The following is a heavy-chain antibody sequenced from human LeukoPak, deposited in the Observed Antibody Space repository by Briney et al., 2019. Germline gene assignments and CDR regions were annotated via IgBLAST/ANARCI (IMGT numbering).Heavy chain of an antibody. CDR2: ISTSSTYI. CDR3: ARDRYCSGGNCVDAFDI. J-gene: IGHJ3*02. Sequence: GGSLRLSCAASGFTFSSYSMNWVRQAPGKGLEWVSSISTSSTYIYYADSVKGRFTISRDSAKNSLYLQMNSLRAEDTAVFYCARDRYCSGGNCVDAFDIWGQGTMVTVSS. V-gene: IGHV3-21*01. CDR1: GFTFSSYS. D-gene: IGHD2-15*01.